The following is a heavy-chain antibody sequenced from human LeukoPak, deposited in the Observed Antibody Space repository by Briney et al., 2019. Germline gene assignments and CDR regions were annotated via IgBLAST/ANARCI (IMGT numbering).Heavy chain of an antibody. D-gene: IGHD3-3*01. CDR1: GYTFTSYD. Sequence: VASVKVSCKASGYTFTSYDINWVRQATGQGLEWMGWMNPNSGNTGYAQKFQGRVTITADKSTSTAYMELSSLRSEDTAVYYCARVDWSGYYGFDYWGQGTLVTVSS. CDR2: MNPNSGNT. CDR3: ARVDWSGYYGFDY. J-gene: IGHJ4*02. V-gene: IGHV1-8*01.